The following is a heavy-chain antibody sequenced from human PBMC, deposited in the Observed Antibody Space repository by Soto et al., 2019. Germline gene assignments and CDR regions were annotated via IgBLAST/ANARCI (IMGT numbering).Heavy chain of an antibody. CDR2: IYYSGST. CDR3: ARVLMAYAPAARRDYYYGMDV. J-gene: IGHJ6*02. V-gene: IGHV4-59*01. Sequence: SETLSLTCTVSGGSISSYYWSWIRQPPGKGLEWIGYIYYSGSTNYNPSLKSRVTISVDTSKNQFSLKLSSVTAADTAVYYCARVLMAYAPAARRDYYYGMDVWGQGTTVTVSS. CDR1: GGSISSYY. D-gene: IGHD2-8*01.